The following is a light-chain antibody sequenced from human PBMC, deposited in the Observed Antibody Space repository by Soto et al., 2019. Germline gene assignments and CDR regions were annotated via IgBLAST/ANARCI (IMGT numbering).Light chain of an antibody. CDR1: EFIRND. Sequence: AIQMTQSPSSLSASVGDRVTITCRASEFIRNDVAWYQQRPGKAPNLLIYGASSPRSGVPPRFSGSGSGTDFTLTISSLQPEDFATYYCLQDYTYPYTFGQGTKLEIE. CDR2: GAS. J-gene: IGKJ2*01. V-gene: IGKV1-6*01. CDR3: LQDYTYPYT.